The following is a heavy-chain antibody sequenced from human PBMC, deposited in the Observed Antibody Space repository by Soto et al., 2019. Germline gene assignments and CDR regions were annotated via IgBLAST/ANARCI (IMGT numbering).Heavy chain of an antibody. Sequence: ASVKVSCKDSGYTFTGYYRHWVRQAPGQGLEWMGWINPNSGGTNYAQKFQGWVTMTRDTSISTAYMELSRLRSDDTAVYYCARLVGSYYGMDVWGQGTTVTVSS. J-gene: IGHJ6*02. CDR3: ARLVGSYYGMDV. V-gene: IGHV1-2*04. CDR2: INPNSGGT. D-gene: IGHD6-6*01. CDR1: GYTFTGYY.